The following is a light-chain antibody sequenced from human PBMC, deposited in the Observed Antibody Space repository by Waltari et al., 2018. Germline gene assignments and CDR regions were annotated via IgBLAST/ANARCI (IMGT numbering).Light chain of an antibody. V-gene: IGKV4-1*01. J-gene: IGKJ2*01. CDR3: QQYYTTPYT. Sequence: DIVMTQSPDSLAVSLGERATINCKSSQSVLYSSNNKNYLAWYQHKPGQPPKLLIYWASTRESGVPDRFSGSGSGTDFTLTISGLQAEDVAVYYCQQYYTTPYTFGQGTKLEIK. CDR2: WAS. CDR1: QSVLYSSNNKNY.